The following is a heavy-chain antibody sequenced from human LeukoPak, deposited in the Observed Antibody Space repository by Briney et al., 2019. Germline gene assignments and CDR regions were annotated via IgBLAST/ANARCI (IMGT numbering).Heavy chain of an antibody. CDR3: ARLLGPLDYVWGSSHSK. CDR2: ISKSGTT. Sequence: SETLSLTCTVSGVSISYATYQWTWIRQSAGKGLEWIGLISKSGTTNYNPSHKGRVTISIDTTKNQFSLKLTSVTAADTAVYYCARLLGPLDYVWGSSHSKWGQGTLVTVSS. V-gene: IGHV4-61*02. J-gene: IGHJ4*02. D-gene: IGHD3-16*01. CDR1: GVSISYATYQ.